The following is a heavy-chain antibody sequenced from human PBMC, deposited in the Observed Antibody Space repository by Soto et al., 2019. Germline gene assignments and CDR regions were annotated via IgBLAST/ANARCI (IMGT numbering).Heavy chain of an antibody. CDR3: ARLLWSGGLALDS. D-gene: IGHD3-10*01. CDR1: GYTFTTYA. V-gene: IGHV1-3*01. CDR2: VNPANGNT. Sequence: QVHLVQSGAEVKEPAASVKVSCRASGYTFTTYALHWVRQAPDQRLEWIGWVNPANGNTRYSQKLQGRVALTSDTFATTAYLELSSLRSQDTAVYYCARLLWSGGLALDSWGQGTLVTVSS. J-gene: IGHJ4*02.